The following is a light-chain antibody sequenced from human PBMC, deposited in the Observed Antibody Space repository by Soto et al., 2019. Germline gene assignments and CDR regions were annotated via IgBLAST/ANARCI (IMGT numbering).Light chain of an antibody. CDR3: SSYTSSSTLGV. J-gene: IGLJ1*01. CDR2: DVS. Sequence: QSALTQPASVSGSPGQSSTLSCTGTSSDVGGYNYVSWYQQHPGKAPKLMIYDVSNRPSGVSNRFSGSKSGNTASLTISGLQAEDEADYYCSSYTSSSTLGVFGTGTKLTVL. CDR1: SSDVGGYNY. V-gene: IGLV2-14*01.